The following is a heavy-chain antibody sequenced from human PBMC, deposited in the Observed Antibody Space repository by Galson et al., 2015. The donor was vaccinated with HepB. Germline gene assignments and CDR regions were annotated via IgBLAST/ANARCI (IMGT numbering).Heavy chain of an antibody. D-gene: IGHD2-8*01. V-gene: IGHV3-74*01. CDR2: INSDGSST. CDR1: GFTFSSYW. J-gene: IGHJ4*02. CDR3: AREGIVLMVYAYDY. Sequence: SLRLSCAASGFTFSSYWMHWVRHAPGKGLVWVSRINSDGSSTSYADSVKGRFTISRDNAKNTLYLQMNSLRAEDTAVYYCAREGIVLMVYAYDYWGQGTLVTVSS.